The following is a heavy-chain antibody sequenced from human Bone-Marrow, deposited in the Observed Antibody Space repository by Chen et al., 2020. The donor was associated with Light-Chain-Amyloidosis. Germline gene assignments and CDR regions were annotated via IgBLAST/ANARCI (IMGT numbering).Heavy chain of an antibody. D-gene: IGHD3-9*01. CDR3: AKDISYDDILPGYPADAFDI. CDR2: ISGSGGSR. CDR1: GFAFSSYA. V-gene: IGHV3-23*04. Sequence: EVQLVESGGGLVQPGGSLILPCAASGFAFSSYAMRWVRQAPGMGVEWVSTISGSGGSRYYGDSVKGRLTISRDNSKNALFLQMNSLSAEDTAVYYCAKDISYDDILPGYPADAFDIWGQGTMVTVSS. J-gene: IGHJ3*02.